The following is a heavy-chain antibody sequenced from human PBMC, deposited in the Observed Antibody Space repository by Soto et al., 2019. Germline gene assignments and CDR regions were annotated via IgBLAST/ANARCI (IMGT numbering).Heavy chain of an antibody. CDR3: ARQGLYDSSGYYYYYGMDV. CDR1: GYSFTSYW. CDR2: IDPSDSYT. D-gene: IGHD3-22*01. Sequence: GESLKISCKGSGYSFTSYWISWVRQMPGKGLEWMGRIDPSDSYTNYSPSFQGHVTISADKSISTAYLQWSSLKASDTAMYYCARQGLYDSSGYYYYYGMDVWGQGTTVTVSS. J-gene: IGHJ6*02. V-gene: IGHV5-10-1*01.